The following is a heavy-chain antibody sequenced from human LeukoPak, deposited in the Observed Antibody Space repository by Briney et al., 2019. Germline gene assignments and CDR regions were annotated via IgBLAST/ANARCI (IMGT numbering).Heavy chain of an antibody. CDR2: ISGSGGST. J-gene: IGHJ2*01. CDR3: ARGRGWYFDL. Sequence: PGGTLRLSCAASGFTFSSYGMSWVRQAPGKGLEWVSAISGSGGSTYYADSVKGRFTISRDSSKNTLYLQMNSLRAEDTAVYYCARGRGWYFDLWGRGTLVTVSS. CDR1: GFTFSSYG. V-gene: IGHV3-23*01.